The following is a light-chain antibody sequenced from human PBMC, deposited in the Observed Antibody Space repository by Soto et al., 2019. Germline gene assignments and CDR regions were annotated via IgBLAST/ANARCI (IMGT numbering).Light chain of an antibody. J-gene: IGKJ1*01. Sequence: DIQMTQSPSTLSASVGDRVTITCGGSQSISNWLAWYQQKPGKAPKLLLYDASVLASGVPTRFGGSGSGREFTLTISSLQPDDFAIYYCQQYDSNSQTFGLGTKVDI. CDR3: QQYDSNSQT. CDR2: DAS. CDR1: QSISNW. V-gene: IGKV1-5*01.